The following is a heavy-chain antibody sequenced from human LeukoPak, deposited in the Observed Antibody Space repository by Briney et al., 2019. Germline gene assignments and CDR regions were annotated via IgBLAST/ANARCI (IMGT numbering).Heavy chain of an antibody. Sequence: GGSLRLSCAASGFTVSSNYMSWVRQAPGKGLEWVSVISGSGGSTYYADSVKGRFTISRDNSKNTLYLQMNSLRAEDTAVYYCAKSPVKGQLVGPFDYWGQGTLVTVSS. J-gene: IGHJ4*02. D-gene: IGHD6-13*01. CDR1: GFTVSSNY. CDR2: ISGSGGST. CDR3: AKSPVKGQLVGPFDY. V-gene: IGHV3-23*01.